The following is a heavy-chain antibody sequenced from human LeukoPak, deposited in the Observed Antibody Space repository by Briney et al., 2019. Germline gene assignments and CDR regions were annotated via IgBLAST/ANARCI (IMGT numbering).Heavy chain of an antibody. Sequence: GGSLRLSCAASGFTFSSYAMHRVRQAPGKGLEWVAVISYDGSNKYYADSVKGRFTISRDNSKNTLYLQMNSLRAEDTAVYYCARGDGEFPDGYWGQGTLVTVSS. J-gene: IGHJ4*02. D-gene: IGHD3-10*01. CDR2: ISYDGSNK. CDR3: ARGDGEFPDGY. V-gene: IGHV3-30*04. CDR1: GFTFSSYA.